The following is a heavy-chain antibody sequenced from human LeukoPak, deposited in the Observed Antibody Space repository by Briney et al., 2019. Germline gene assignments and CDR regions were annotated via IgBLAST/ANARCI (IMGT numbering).Heavy chain of an antibody. CDR1: GGTFSSYA. CDR2: IIPILGIA. V-gene: IGHV1-69*04. J-gene: IGHJ5*02. CDR3: ARERAAAGRGLGWFDP. D-gene: IGHD6-13*01. Sequence: SVKVPCKASGGTFSSYAISWVRQAPGQGLEWMGRIIPILGIANYAQKFQGRVTITADKSTSTAYMELSSLRSEDTAVYYCARERAAAGRGLGWFDPWGQGTLVTVSS.